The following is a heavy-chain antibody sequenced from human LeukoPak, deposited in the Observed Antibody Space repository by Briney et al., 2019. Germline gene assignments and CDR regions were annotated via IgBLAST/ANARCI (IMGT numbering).Heavy chain of an antibody. J-gene: IGHJ4*02. V-gene: IGHV3-30*03. CDR1: GFTFSSYG. CDR2: ISYDGSNK. D-gene: IGHD3-10*01. Sequence: GRSLRLSCAASGFTFSSYGMHWVRQAPGKGLEWVAVISYDGSNKYYADSVKGRFTISRDNAKNSLYLQMNSLRAEDTAVYYCARDVRLGGSGSPDYWGQGTLVTVSS. CDR3: ARDVRLGGSGSPDY.